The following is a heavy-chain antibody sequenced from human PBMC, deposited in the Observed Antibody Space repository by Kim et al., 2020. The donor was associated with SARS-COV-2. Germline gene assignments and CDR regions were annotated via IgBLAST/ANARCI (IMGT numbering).Heavy chain of an antibody. V-gene: IGHV3-66*01. J-gene: IGHJ2*01. D-gene: IGHD3-16*01. Sequence: ADSLRGRFSISRDSSDNSFYLQMNSLRGENTAVYYCAGDIMHDGLAFLDLWGRGTLVTVSS. CDR3: AGDIMHDGLAFLDL.